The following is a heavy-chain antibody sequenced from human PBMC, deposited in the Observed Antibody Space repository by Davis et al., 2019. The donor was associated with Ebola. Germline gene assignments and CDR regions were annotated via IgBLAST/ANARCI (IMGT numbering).Heavy chain of an antibody. V-gene: IGHV4-59*12. CDR2: IYYSGST. Sequence: MPSETLSLTCTVSGGSINNYYWTWILHAQGKGLEWIGYIYYSGSTNYNPSLKSRVTISVDTSKNQFSLELSSVTAADTAVYYCARGGTIFGPWGQGTLVTVSS. D-gene: IGHD3-9*01. J-gene: IGHJ5*02. CDR1: GGSINNYY. CDR3: ARGGTIFGP.